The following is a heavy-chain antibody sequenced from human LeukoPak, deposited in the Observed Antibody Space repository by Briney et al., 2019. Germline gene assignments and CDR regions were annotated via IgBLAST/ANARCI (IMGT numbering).Heavy chain of an antibody. Sequence: PSETLSLTCTVSGGSISSSSYYWGWIRQPPGKGLEWIGSIYYSGSTYYNPSLKSRVTISVDTSKNQFSLKLSSVTAADTAVYYCARGHSFSSGWSVPYFDYWGQGTLVTVSS. V-gene: IGHV4-39*01. J-gene: IGHJ4*02. CDR1: GGSISSSSYY. D-gene: IGHD6-19*01. CDR2: IYYSGST. CDR3: ARGHSFSSGWSVPYFDY.